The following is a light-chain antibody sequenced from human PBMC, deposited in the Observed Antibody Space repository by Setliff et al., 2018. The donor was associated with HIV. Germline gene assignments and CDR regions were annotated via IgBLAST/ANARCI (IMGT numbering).Light chain of an antibody. CDR3: LSYAGADAFDV. J-gene: IGLJ1*01. V-gene: IGLV2-14*03. Sequence: QSALTQPGSVSGSPGQSITISCTGTSSDVGGYNYVSWYQQHPGKAPNVVIYDVTNRPSGISNRFSGSKSGNMASLTISGLQAEDEAVYYCLSYAGADAFDVFGTGTKVTVL. CDR2: DVT. CDR1: SSDVGGYNY.